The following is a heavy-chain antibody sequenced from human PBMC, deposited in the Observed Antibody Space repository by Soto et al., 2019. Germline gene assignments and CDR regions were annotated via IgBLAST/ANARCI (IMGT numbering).Heavy chain of an antibody. CDR2: INPSGGGT. J-gene: IGHJ4*02. D-gene: IGHD5-12*01. V-gene: IGHV1-46*01. Sequence: QVQLVQSGAEVKKPGASVKVSCKASGYSFTSYFIHWVRQAPGQGLEWMGIINPSGGGTRYAEKFQGRVAMTTDTSASTVYMELSSLRSEDTAMYYCARMDADKNSGWLHFDFWGQGTLVTVSS. CDR1: GYSFTSYF. CDR3: ARMDADKNSGWLHFDF.